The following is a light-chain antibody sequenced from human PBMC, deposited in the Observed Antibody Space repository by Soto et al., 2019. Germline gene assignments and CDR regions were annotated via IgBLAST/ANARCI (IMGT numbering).Light chain of an antibody. CDR2: AAS. V-gene: IGKV1-9*01. J-gene: IGKJ5*01. CDR3: QQSYSTLT. CDR1: QGISSY. Sequence: SQSTHSPSSLSASLLDRFTITFRASQGISSYLAWYQQKPGKAPKXLIYAASTLQSGVPSRFSGSGSGTDFTLAISSLQPEDFPTYYFQQSYSTLTFGQGTRLEIK.